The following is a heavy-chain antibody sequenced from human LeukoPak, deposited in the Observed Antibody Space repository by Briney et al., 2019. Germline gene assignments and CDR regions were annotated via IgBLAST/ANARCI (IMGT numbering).Heavy chain of an antibody. Sequence: GGSLRLSCAASGFIFRSYEMNWFRQPPGKKLQWVSYISSSGSTIYYADSVKGRFTLSRDNAKNSLYLQMNSLRAEDTAVYYCARTGGSYPYYFEYWGQGTLVTVSS. CDR2: ISSSGSTI. J-gene: IGHJ4*02. D-gene: IGHD1-26*01. CDR1: GFIFRSYE. CDR3: ARTGGSYPYYFEY. V-gene: IGHV3-48*03.